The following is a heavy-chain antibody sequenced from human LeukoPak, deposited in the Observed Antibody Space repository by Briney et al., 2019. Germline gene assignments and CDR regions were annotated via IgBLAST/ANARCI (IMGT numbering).Heavy chain of an antibody. D-gene: IGHD3-10*01. V-gene: IGHV3-23*01. CDR1: GFTFSSYA. CDR3: AKDLLPGVVRGPFDY. Sequence: GSLRLSCAASGFTFSSYAMSWVRQAPGKGLEWVSAISGSGGSTYYADSVKGRFTISRDNSKNTLYLQMNSLRAEDTAVYYCAKDLLPGVVRGPFDYWGQGTLVTVSS. CDR2: ISGSGGST. J-gene: IGHJ4*02.